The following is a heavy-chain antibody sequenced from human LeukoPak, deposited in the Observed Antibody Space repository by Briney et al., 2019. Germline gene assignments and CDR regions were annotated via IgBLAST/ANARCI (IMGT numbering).Heavy chain of an antibody. CDR1: GFTFSRYW. J-gene: IGHJ1*01. Sequence: GGSLRLSCEASGFTFSRYWMHWVRQAPGKGLVWVSRIKSDGKTNYADSVKGRFTISRDNAKNTVSLQMGSLRAEDTGVYYCARAPSEVGGYYPEYFRHWGQGTLATVSS. V-gene: IGHV3-74*01. CDR2: IKSDGKT. CDR3: ARAPSEVGGYYPEYFRH. D-gene: IGHD3-22*01.